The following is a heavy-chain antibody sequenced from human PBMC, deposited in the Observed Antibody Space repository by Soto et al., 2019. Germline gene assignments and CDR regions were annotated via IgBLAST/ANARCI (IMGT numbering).Heavy chain of an antibody. CDR1: GGSISRGGYY. J-gene: IGHJ5*02. CDR3: ASPKIAFYNWFDP. D-gene: IGHD3-3*02. V-gene: IGHV4-39*01. CDR2: IYYSGTT. Sequence: SETLSLTCAVSGGSISRGGYYWGWVRQPPGKGVGGIGGIYYSGTTYYNPSLQSRVTISVDTSKNQFSLNLSFVTAADTAVYYCASPKIAFYNWFDPGGQGTRVTV.